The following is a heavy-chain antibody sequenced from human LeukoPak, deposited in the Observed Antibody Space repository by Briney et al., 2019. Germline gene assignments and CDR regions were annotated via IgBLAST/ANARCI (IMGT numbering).Heavy chain of an antibody. Sequence: GGSLRLSCAASGFTFSSYAMSWVRQAPGKGLEWVSAISGSGGSTYYADSVKGRFTISRDNSKNTLYLQMNSLRAEDTAVYYCAAFRGLIAVAGGTFDYWGQGTLVTVSS. CDR1: GFTFSSYA. V-gene: IGHV3-23*01. D-gene: IGHD6-19*01. CDR2: ISGSGGST. CDR3: AAFRGLIAVAGGTFDY. J-gene: IGHJ4*02.